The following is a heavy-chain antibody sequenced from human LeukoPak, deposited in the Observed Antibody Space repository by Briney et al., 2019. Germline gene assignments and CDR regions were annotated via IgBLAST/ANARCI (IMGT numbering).Heavy chain of an antibody. CDR1: GGSFIGYY. J-gene: IGHJ6*03. V-gene: IGHV4-34*01. CDR2: INHSGST. D-gene: IGHD1-20*01. CDR3: AGYHGDNWNPLYYYYMDV. Sequence: SETLSLTCAVYGGSFIGYYWSLIRQPPGKGLEWIGEINHSGSTNYNPSLKSRVTISVDTSKNQFSLKLSSVTAADTAVYYGAGYHGDNWNPLYYYYMDVWGKGTTVTVSS.